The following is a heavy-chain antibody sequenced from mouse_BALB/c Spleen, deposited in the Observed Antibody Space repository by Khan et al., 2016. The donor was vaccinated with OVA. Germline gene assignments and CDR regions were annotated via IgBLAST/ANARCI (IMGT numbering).Heavy chain of an antibody. J-gene: IGHJ3*01. CDR1: GYTFTIYW. Sequence: QFQLQQSGAELVRPGASVKLSCKASGYTFTIYWMNWLKQRPGQGLEWLGMIDPSDSETHYSQMFKDKATLTVDKSSSTAYMQLSSLTSEDSAVYYCARGYYSTTSLAYWGQGTLVTVSA. V-gene: IGHV1-61*01. CDR2: IDPSDSET. D-gene: IGHD1-1*01. CDR3: ARGYYSTTSLAY.